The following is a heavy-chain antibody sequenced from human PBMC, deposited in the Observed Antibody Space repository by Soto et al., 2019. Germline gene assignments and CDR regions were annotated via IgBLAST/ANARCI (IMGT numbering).Heavy chain of an antibody. V-gene: IGHV4-31*03. D-gene: IGHD5-18*01. Sequence: SETLSLTCTVSGGSISSGGYYWSWIRQHPGKGLEWIGYIYYSGSTYYNPSLKSRVTISVDTSKNQFSLKLSSVTAADTAVYYCAGGGYSYGPGPDYWGQGTLVTVSS. J-gene: IGHJ4*02. CDR3: AGGGYSYGPGPDY. CDR1: GGSISSGGYY. CDR2: IYYSGST.